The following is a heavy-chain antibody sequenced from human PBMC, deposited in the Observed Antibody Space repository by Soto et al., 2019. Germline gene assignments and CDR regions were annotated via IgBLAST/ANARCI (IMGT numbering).Heavy chain of an antibody. Sequence: GSLRLSCSASGFTFSIYAMHWVRQAPGKGLEYVSSISTNGGSTDYADSVKGRFTISRDNSKNTVYLQMSSLRVEDTAVYYCARVIATAVHWFDP. J-gene: IGHJ5*02. CDR3: ARVIATAVHWFDP. D-gene: IGHD6-13*01. CDR1: GFTFSIYA. CDR2: ISTNGGST. V-gene: IGHV3-64D*06.